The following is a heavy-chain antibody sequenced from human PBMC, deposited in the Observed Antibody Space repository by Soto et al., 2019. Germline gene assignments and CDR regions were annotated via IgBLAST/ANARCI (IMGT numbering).Heavy chain of an antibody. J-gene: IGHJ6*03. D-gene: IGHD2-2*01. Sequence: GGSLRLSCAASGFTFSSYWMHWVRQAPGKGLVWVSRINSDGSSTGYADSVKGRFTISRDNSKNTLFLQMNSLRLEDTAVYFCAKDSTRDYYYYMDVWGKGTTVTVSS. CDR1: GFTFSSYW. CDR2: INSDGSST. CDR3: AKDSTRDYYYYMDV. V-gene: IGHV3-74*01.